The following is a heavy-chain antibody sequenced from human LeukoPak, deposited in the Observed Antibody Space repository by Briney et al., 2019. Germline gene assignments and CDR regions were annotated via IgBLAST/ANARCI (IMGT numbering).Heavy chain of an antibody. CDR2: IIPIFGTA. V-gene: IGHV1-69*05. CDR1: GGTFSSYA. D-gene: IGHD1-7*01. J-gene: IGHJ5*02. CDR3: ARAYNWNYWVNNWFDP. Sequence: SVKVSCKGSGGTFSSYAISWVRQAPGQGLEWMGGIIPIFGTANYAQKFQGRVTITTDESTSTAYMELSSLRSEDTAVYYCARAYNWNYWVNNWFDPWGQGTLVTVSS.